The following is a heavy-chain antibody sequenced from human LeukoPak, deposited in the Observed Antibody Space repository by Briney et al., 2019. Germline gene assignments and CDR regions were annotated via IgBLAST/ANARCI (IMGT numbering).Heavy chain of an antibody. D-gene: IGHD6-25*01. J-gene: IGHJ6*02. CDR1: GGSISSSSDY. CDR3: VRIAADHPKNYFHYGMDV. V-gene: IGHV4-39*01. Sequence: SETLSLTCTVSGGSISSSSDYWGWVRQPPGRGLEWIGRIHYTGITYYNPTLESRLSISVDTSKNQFSLKLSSVTAAGTAVFYCVRIAADHPKNYFHYGMDVWGQGTTVTVSS. CDR2: IHYTGIT.